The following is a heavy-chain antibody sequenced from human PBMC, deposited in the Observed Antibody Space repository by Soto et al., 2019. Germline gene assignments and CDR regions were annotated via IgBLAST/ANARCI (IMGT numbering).Heavy chain of an antibody. Sequence: PSETLSLTCAVYGGSFSGYYWSWIRQPPGKGLEWIGEINHSGSTNYNPSLKSRATISVDTSKNQFSLKLTSVTAADTAVYYCARDLGEEADTPPNWFDPWGQGTLVTVSS. V-gene: IGHV4-34*01. J-gene: IGHJ5*02. D-gene: IGHD3-16*01. CDR1: GGSFSGYY. CDR3: ARDLGEEADTPPNWFDP. CDR2: INHSGST.